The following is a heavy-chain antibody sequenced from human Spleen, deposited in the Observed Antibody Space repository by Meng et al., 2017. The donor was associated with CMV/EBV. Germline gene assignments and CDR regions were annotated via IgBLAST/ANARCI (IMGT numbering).Heavy chain of an antibody. V-gene: IGHV3-30*04. CDR1: RFTFSLYT. D-gene: IGHD6-13*01. CDR3: ARTIEAGDYFDS. Sequence: CAASRFTFSLYTMHWVRQAPGRGLEWLAMISYDGSRKYYAGYVKGRFTISRDNSKSTLYLQMNILRTEATAVYFCARTIEAGDYFDSWGQGTLVTVSS. J-gene: IGHJ4*02. CDR2: ISYDGSRK.